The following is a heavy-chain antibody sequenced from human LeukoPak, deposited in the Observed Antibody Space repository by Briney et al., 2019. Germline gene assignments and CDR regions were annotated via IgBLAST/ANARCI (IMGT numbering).Heavy chain of an antibody. CDR3: AKDQEGDY. V-gene: IGHV3-21*01. CDR2: ISSSSSYI. Sequence: PGGSLRLSCAASGFTFSSYSMNWVRQAPGKGLEWVSSISSSSSYIYYADSVKGRFTISRDNSKNTLYLQMNSLRAEDTAVYYCAKDQEGDYWGQGTLVTVSS. J-gene: IGHJ4*02. CDR1: GFTFSSYS.